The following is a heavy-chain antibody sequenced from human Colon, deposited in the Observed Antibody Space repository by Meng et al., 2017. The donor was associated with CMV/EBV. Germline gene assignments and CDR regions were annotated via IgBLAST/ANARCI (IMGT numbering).Heavy chain of an antibody. V-gene: IGHV3-21*01. J-gene: IGHJ4*02. D-gene: IGHD1-7*01. CDR2: ISSSSSYI. CDR3: AKIYWNYRGLIDY. CDR1: GFTFSSYS. Sequence: GESLKISCAASGFTFSSYSMNWVRQAPGKGLEWVSSISSSSSYIYYADSVKGRFTISRDNAKKSLYLQMNSLRAEDTAVYYCAKIYWNYRGLIDYWGQGTLVTVSS.